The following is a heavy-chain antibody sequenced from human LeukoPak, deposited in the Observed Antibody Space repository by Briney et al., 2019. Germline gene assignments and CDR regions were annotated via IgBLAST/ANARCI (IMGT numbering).Heavy chain of an antibody. V-gene: IGHV1-46*01. J-gene: IGHJ6*02. Sequence: ASVKVSCKASGYTFTSFYMHWVRQAPGQGLEWMGIINPSGGSTSYAQKFQGRVAMTRDTSTSTVYTELSSLRSEDTAVYYCARAIYSSSWYDWYYYYGMDVWGQGTTVTVSS. CDR2: INPSGGST. CDR3: ARAIYSSSWYDWYYYYGMDV. CDR1: GYTFTSFY. D-gene: IGHD6-13*01.